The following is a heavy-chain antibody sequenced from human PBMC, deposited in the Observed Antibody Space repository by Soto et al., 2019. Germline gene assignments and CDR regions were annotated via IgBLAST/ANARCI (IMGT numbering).Heavy chain of an antibody. Sequence: SETLSLTCTVSGGSISSGGYYWSWIRQHPGKGLEWIGYIYYSGSTYYNPSLKSRVTISVDTSKNQFSLKLSSVTAADTAVYYCARTLYDFWSSGGMDVWGQGTTVTV. J-gene: IGHJ6*02. CDR2: IYYSGST. CDR3: ARTLYDFWSSGGMDV. CDR1: GGSISSGGYY. D-gene: IGHD3-3*01. V-gene: IGHV4-31*03.